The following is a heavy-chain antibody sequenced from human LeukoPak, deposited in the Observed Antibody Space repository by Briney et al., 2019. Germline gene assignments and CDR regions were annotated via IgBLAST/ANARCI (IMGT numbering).Heavy chain of an antibody. CDR3: ARGPNSNWSGLDF. CDR2: ISPTGSTT. D-gene: IGHD6-6*01. Sequence: GGSLRLSCTASGFSFSGHWMHWARQLPGKGLVWVSRISPTGSTTSYADSVKGRFTVSRDNAKNTLSLQVNNLRAEDTAVYSCARGPNSNWSGLDFWGQGTLLTVSS. CDR1: GFSFSGHW. V-gene: IGHV3-74*01. J-gene: IGHJ4*02.